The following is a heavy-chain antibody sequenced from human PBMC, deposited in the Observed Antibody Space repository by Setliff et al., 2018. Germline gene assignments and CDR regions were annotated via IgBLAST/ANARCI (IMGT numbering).Heavy chain of an antibody. D-gene: IGHD3-3*01. V-gene: IGHV1-69*13. CDR3: ASSRDYNFWSGYYSPLDY. CDR1: GGTFSSYG. J-gene: IGHJ4*02. CDR2: IIPIFGTA. Sequence: ASVKVSCKASGGTFSSYGISWVRQAPGQGLEWMGGIIPIFGTANYAQKFRGRVTITADESTSTAYMELSSLRSEDTAVYYCASSRDYNFWSGYYSPLDYWGQGTLVTVSS.